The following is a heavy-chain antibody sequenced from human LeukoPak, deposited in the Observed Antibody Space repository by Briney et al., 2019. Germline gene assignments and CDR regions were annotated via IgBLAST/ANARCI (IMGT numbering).Heavy chain of an antibody. Sequence: SETLSLTCTVSGGSISSSSYYWGWIRQPPGKGLEWIGSIYYSGSTYYNPSLKSRVTISVDTSKNQFSLKLSSVTAADTAVYYCARERIFDYWGQGTLVTVSS. D-gene: IGHD2-15*01. CDR1: GGSISSSSYY. CDR3: ARERIFDY. V-gene: IGHV4-39*07. J-gene: IGHJ4*02. CDR2: IYYSGST.